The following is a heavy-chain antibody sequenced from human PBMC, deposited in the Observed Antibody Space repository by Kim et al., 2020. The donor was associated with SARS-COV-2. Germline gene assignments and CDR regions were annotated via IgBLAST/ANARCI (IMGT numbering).Heavy chain of an antibody. J-gene: IGHJ5*02. CDR2: TFYRSKWYK. CDR3: VGWGGWNT. CDR1: GDSVSSNSAA. D-gene: IGHD3-3*01. Sequence: SQTLSLTCAISGDSVSSNSAAWNWTRQSPTRGLEWLGRTFYRSKWYKEYALSVIRRITINPETTKNQYSMKLKSVTPEDTAAYYCVGWGGWNTWGQGTLVTVSS. V-gene: IGHV6-1*01.